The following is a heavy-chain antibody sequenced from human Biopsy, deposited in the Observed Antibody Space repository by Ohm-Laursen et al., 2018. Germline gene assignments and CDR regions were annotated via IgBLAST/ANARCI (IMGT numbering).Heavy chain of an antibody. Sequence: GTLSLTCTVSGGSISSYYWTWIRQPPGKGLEWIGDVYYSGSTNRNPSLKSRVTILVDTSKDQLSLKLNSVTAADTAVYYCGRREVVITHDAFDTWGQGTMVTVSS. CDR2: VYYSGST. J-gene: IGHJ3*02. V-gene: IGHV4-59*08. CDR1: GGSISSYY. D-gene: IGHD3-22*01. CDR3: GRREVVITHDAFDT.